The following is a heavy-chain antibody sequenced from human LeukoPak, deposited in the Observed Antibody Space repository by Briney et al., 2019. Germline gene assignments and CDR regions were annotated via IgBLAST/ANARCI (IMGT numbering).Heavy chain of an antibody. D-gene: IGHD6-6*01. CDR1: GGSFSGYY. Sequence: PSETLSLTCAVYGGSFSGYYWSWIRQPPGKGLEWIGEINHSGSTNYNPSLKSRVTISVDTSKNQFSLKLSSVTAADTAVYYCARGRVAAPPGRGRGVPNLNWGQGTMVTVSS. CDR2: INHSGST. CDR3: ARGRVAAPPGRGRGVPNLN. J-gene: IGHJ3*01. V-gene: IGHV4-34*01.